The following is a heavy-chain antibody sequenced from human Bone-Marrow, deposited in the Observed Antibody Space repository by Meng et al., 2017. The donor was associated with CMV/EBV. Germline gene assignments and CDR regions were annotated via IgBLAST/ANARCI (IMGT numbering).Heavy chain of an antibody. V-gene: IGHV3-20*04. CDR1: GFTFDDYG. CDR2: INWNGGST. CDR3: ARERDNNFWSGTLKPGYYYGMDV. J-gene: IGHJ6*02. Sequence: GESLKISCAASGFTFDDYGMSWVRQAPGKGLEWVSGINWNGGSTGYADSVKGRFTISRDNAKNSVFLQMNSLRAEDTAIYYCARERDNNFWSGTLKPGYYYGMDVWAQGTTVTVSS. D-gene: IGHD3-3*01.